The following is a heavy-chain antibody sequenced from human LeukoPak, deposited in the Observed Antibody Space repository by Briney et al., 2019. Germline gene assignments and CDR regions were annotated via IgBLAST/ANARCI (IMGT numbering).Heavy chain of an antibody. Sequence: ASVKVSCKASGGTFSSYAISWVRQATGQRPEWMGWMSPNSGDTGYAQKLQGRVTMTTDTSTSTAYMELRSLRSDDTAVYYCARADYYDSNLFDYWGQGTLVTVSS. CDR2: MSPNSGDT. V-gene: IGHV1-18*01. CDR1: GGTFSSYA. D-gene: IGHD3-22*01. J-gene: IGHJ4*02. CDR3: ARADYYDSNLFDY.